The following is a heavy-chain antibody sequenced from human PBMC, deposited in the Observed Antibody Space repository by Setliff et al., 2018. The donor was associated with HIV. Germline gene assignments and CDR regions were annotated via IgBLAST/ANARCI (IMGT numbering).Heavy chain of an antibody. D-gene: IGHD3-16*01. Sequence: PGGSLRLSCEASGFTFSSYDFHWVRQAAGKGLEWVSAIGTGGDTYYVDSVKGRFTISRENARNSLYLQMNSLSAGDTAVYYCAREIRTVYTGGHYFYGIDVWGQGTAVTVSS. CDR2: IGTGGDT. CDR3: AREIRTVYTGGHYFYGIDV. J-gene: IGHJ6*02. V-gene: IGHV3-13*01. CDR1: GFTFSSYD.